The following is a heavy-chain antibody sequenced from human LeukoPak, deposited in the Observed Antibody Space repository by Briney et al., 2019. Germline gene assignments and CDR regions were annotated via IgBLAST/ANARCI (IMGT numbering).Heavy chain of an antibody. CDR1: GFTFSNGW. D-gene: IGHD2-2*02. V-gene: IGHV3-15*01. CDR2: IKSKSERGTT. J-gene: IGHJ4*02. Sequence: GSLRLSCAASGFTFSNGWMSLVRQAPGKGLEWVGRIKSKSERGTTDYAAPVKGRFTISRDGSTNTVYLHMNSLKTEDTAVYFCTSNLYCSTSSCYTLDNWGQGTLVAVSP. CDR3: TSNLYCSTSSCYTLDN.